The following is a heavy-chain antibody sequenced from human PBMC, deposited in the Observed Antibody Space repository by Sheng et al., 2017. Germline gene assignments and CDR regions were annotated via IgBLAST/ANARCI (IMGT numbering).Heavy chain of an antibody. Sequence: EVQLVESGGGLVQPGGSLRLSCAASGFTFSSYEMNWVRQAPGKGLEWVSYISSSGSTIYYADSVKGRFTISRDNAKNSLYLQMNSLRAEDTAVYYCAREGDVCSSTSCYLSGSYYYYGMDVWGQGTTVTVSS. J-gene: IGHJ6*02. D-gene: IGHD2-2*01. V-gene: IGHV3-48*03. CDR2: ISSSGSTI. CDR1: GFTFSSYE. CDR3: AREGDVCSSTSCYLSGSYYYYGMDV.